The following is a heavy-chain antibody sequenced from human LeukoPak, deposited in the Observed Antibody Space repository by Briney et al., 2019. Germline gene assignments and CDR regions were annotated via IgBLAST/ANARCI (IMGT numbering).Heavy chain of an antibody. CDR2: TYYTSKWNT. V-gene: IGHV6-1*01. Sequence: SQTLSLTCAISGDSVSTNGVAWNWVRQSPSRGLEWLGRTYYTSKWNTDYAVSVKSRIVVNPGTSKNQFSLQLNSVTSEDTAVYYCARRRASVFYVWGQGTMVTVSS. CDR1: GDSVSTNGVA. J-gene: IGHJ3*01. CDR3: ARRRASVFYV.